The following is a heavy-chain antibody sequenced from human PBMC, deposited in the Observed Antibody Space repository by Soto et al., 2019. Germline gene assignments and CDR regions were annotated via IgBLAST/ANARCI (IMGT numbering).Heavy chain of an antibody. V-gene: IGHV6-1*01. CDR3: ARVPVEESPDMGYYYYYNDL. Sequence: SQTLSLTSSISCDSGSSNSSSCYWLRHSPSRGLEWLGRTYYRSKWYNHYAVSVKSRLTINPDTSKNQFSLQLNSVTPEDTAVYYCARVPVEESPDMGYYYYYNDLWGKGTTGTVS. CDR1: CDSGSSNSSS. J-gene: IGHJ6*03. D-gene: IGHD1-1*01. CDR2: TYYRSKWYN.